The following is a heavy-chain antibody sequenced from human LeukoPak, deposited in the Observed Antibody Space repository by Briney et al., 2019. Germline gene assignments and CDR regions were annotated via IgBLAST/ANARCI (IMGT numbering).Heavy chain of an antibody. CDR2: INPSGGST. V-gene: IGHV1-46*01. Sequence: GASVKVSCKASGYTFTSYYMHWVRQAPGQGLEWMGIINPSGGSTNYAQKFQGRLTMTRDTSTSTAYMELSSLRSEDTAVYYCARGVPREVFGAAAPDWGQGTLVTVSS. D-gene: IGHD3-3*01. J-gene: IGHJ4*02. CDR1: GYTFTSYY. CDR3: ARGVPREVFGAAAPD.